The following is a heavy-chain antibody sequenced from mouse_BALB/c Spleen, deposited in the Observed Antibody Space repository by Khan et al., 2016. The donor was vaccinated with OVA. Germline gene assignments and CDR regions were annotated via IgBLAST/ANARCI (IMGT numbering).Heavy chain of an antibody. CDR1: GFTFSDYY. V-gene: IGHV5-4*02. CDR2: ISDGGSYT. J-gene: IGHJ3*01. D-gene: IGHD2-13*01. CDR3: ARGYYGDPFAY. Sequence: EVQLVESGGGLVKPGGSLKLSCAASGFTFSDYYMYWVRQTPEKRLEWLATISDGGSYTYSPDSVKGRFTISRDDAQNNLHLQMSSLKSEDTAMYYCARGYYGDPFAYWGQGTLVTISA.